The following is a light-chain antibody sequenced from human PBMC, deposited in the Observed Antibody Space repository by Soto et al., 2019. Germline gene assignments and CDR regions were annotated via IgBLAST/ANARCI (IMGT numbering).Light chain of an antibody. CDR3: SSFTTGVNYV. Sequence: QSVLTQPASVSGSPGQSITIFCTGTSSDVGAYNFVSWYQQHPGKAPKLIIYDVNNRASEVSNRFSGSKSGNTASLTISGLQTEDEGDYYCSSFTTGVNYVFGIGTKVTVL. V-gene: IGLV2-14*03. CDR2: DVN. CDR1: SSDVGAYNF. J-gene: IGLJ1*01.